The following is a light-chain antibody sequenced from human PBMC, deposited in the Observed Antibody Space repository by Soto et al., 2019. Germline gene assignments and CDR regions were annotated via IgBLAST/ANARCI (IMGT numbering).Light chain of an antibody. Sequence: EIVVTQSPATLSVSPWERATLSCRASQSVSSNLAWYQQKPGQAPRLLIYGASTRATGIPARFSGSGSGTEFTLTISSLQSEDFAVYYCQHYHGWPITFGQGTRLEIK. CDR2: GAS. CDR3: QHYHGWPIT. CDR1: QSVSSN. V-gene: IGKV3-15*01. J-gene: IGKJ5*01.